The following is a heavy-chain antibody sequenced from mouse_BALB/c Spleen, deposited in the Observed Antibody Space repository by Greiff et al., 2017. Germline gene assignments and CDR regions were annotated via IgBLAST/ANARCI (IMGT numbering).Heavy chain of an antibody. D-gene: IGHD1-1*01. CDR1: GFTFSSYT. V-gene: IGHV5-6-4*01. Sequence: EVQLVESGGGLVKPGGSLKLSCAASGFTFSSYTMSWVRQTPEKRLEWVATISSGGSYTYYPDSVKGRFTISRDNAKNTLYLQMSSLKSEDTAMYYCTRDRDYYGSSYESYFDYWGQGTTLTVSS. J-gene: IGHJ2*01. CDR3: TRDRDYYGSSYESYFDY. CDR2: ISSGGSYT.